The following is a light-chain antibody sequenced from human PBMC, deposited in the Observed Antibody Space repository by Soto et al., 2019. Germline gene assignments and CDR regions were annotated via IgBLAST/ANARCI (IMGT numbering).Light chain of an antibody. CDR3: QQYNNWAGT. Sequence: EIVMTQSPATLSVSPGERATLSCRASQSVSSNLAWYQKKPGQAPRLLIYGASTRATGIPARFSGSVSGTEFTLTISSLQSEDFAVYSCQQYNNWAGTFGPGTKVDIK. J-gene: IGKJ3*01. CDR2: GAS. CDR1: QSVSSN. V-gene: IGKV3D-15*01.